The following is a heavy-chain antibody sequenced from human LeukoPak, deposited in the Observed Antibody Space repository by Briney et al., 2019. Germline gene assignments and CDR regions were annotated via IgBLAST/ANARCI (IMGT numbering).Heavy chain of an antibody. CDR2: INSDGSST. Sequence: GGSLRLSCAASGFTFNSYWMHWVRQAPGKGLVWVSHINSDGSSTAYADSVKGRFTISRDNAKNTLYPQMNSLRAEDTAVYYCARGGYYGSSGYYNFDYWGQGILVTISS. CDR1: GFTFNSYW. CDR3: ARGGYYGSSGYYNFDY. J-gene: IGHJ4*02. V-gene: IGHV3-74*01. D-gene: IGHD3-22*01.